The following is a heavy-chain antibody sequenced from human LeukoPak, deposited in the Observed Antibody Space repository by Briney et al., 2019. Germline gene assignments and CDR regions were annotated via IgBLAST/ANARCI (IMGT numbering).Heavy chain of an antibody. J-gene: IGHJ4*02. Sequence: SETLSLTCTVSCGSISSGDYYWSWIRQPPGKGLEWIGYIYYSGSTYYNPSLKSRVTISVDTSKNQFSLKLSSVTAADTAVYYCARGGLFTPFDYWGQGTLVTVSS. D-gene: IGHD3-16*01. CDR3: ARGGLFTPFDY. CDR1: CGSISSGDYY. V-gene: IGHV4-30-4*01. CDR2: IYYSGST.